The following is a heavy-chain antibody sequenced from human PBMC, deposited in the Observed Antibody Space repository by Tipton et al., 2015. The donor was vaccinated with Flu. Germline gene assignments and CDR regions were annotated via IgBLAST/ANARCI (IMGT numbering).Heavy chain of an antibody. Sequence: TLSLTCTVSGGSISSYYWSWIRQPPGKGLEWIGYIYYSGSTNYNPSLKSRVTISVDTSKNQFSLKLSSVTAADTAVYYCARVVSNYATYYYYYMDVWGKGTTVTVSS. CDR1: GGSISSYY. J-gene: IGHJ6*03. CDR2: IYYSGST. V-gene: IGHV4-59*12. CDR3: ARVVSNYATYYYYYMDV. D-gene: IGHD4-11*01.